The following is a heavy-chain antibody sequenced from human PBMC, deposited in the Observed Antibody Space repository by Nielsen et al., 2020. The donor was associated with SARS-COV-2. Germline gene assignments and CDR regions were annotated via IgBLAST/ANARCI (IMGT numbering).Heavy chain of an antibody. J-gene: IGHJ4*02. Sequence: GGSLRLSCAGSGFTFSSFWMSWVRQASGKGLEWVAKINQEGSEKYYVDSVKGRFTISRDNAKNSLYLQMNSLRDEDTAVYYCAVTYAVGYWGLGTLVTVSS. CDR2: INQEGSEK. CDR3: AVTYAVGY. CDR1: GFTFSSFW. D-gene: IGHD2-2*01. V-gene: IGHV3-7*03.